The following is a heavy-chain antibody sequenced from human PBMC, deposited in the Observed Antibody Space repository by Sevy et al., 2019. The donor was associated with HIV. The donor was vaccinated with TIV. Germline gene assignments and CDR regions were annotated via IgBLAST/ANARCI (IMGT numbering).Heavy chain of an antibody. CDR2: INWNGAGT. CDR1: GFTFNDYD. Sequence: GGSLGLSCAASGFTFNDYDMSWVRQAPGKGLKWVSAINWNGAGTSYADSVKGRFTVSRDNAKNSLYLQMNTLRVEDTAFYYCAREKFCGGDCYYFDYWGQGILVTVSS. CDR3: AREKFCGGDCYYFDY. J-gene: IGHJ4*02. V-gene: IGHV3-20*04. D-gene: IGHD2-21*02.